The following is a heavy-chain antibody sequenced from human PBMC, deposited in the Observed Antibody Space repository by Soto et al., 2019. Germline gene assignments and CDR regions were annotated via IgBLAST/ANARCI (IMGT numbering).Heavy chain of an antibody. CDR2: IIPIFGTA. CDR3: ASDLSPVASIVARRYDYGMDV. Sequence: ASVKVSCKASGGTFSSYAISWVRQAPGQGLEWMGGIIPIFGTANYAQKFQGRDTITADEYTSTAYMELSSLRSEDTAVYYCASDLSPVASIVARRYDYGMDVWGQGTTVTVSS. CDR1: GGTFSSYA. J-gene: IGHJ6*02. V-gene: IGHV1-69*13. D-gene: IGHD6-6*01.